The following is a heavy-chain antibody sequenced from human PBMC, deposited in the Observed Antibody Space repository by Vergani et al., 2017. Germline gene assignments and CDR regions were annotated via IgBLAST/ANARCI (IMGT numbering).Heavy chain of an antibody. J-gene: IGHJ3*02. D-gene: IGHD4-17*01. CDR3: ARTAVTTFSDAFDI. V-gene: IGHV1-69*09. Sequence: QVQLVQSGAEVKKPGSSVKVSCKASGGTFSSYTISWVRQAPGQGLEWMGRIIPILGIANYAQKFQGRVAITADKSTSTAYMELSSLRSEDTAVYYCARTAVTTFSDAFDIWGQGTMVTVSS. CDR2: IIPILGIA. CDR1: GGTFSSYT.